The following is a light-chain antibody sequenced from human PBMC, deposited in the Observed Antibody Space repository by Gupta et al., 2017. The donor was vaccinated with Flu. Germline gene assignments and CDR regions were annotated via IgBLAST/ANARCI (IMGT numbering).Light chain of an antibody. V-gene: IGKV3-15*01. CDR2: GAS. J-gene: IGKJ1*01. CDR3: QQYNFWPGT. Sequence: PATLSVSPGERATLSCRASQSVSTNLAWYQQKPGQAPRLPISGASSRATGIPARFSGSGSGTEFSLTISSLQSEDFAVYWCQQYNFWPGTFGQGTKVEVK. CDR1: QSVSTN.